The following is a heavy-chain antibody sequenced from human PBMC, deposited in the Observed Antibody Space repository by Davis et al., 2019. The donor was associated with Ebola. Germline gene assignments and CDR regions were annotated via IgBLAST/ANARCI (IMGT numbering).Heavy chain of an antibody. Sequence: LSLTCAASGFTFSGSAMHWVRQASGKGLEWVGRIRSKANSYATAYAASVKGRFTISRDDSKNTAYLQMNSLKTEDTAVYYCTLNAQLVRGEDYWGQGTLVTVSS. V-gene: IGHV3-73*01. CDR2: IRSKANSYAT. D-gene: IGHD6-6*01. J-gene: IGHJ4*02. CDR1: GFTFSGSA. CDR3: TLNAQLVRGEDY.